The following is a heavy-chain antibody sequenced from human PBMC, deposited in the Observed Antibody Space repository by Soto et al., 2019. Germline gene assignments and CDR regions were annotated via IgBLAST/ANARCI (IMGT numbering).Heavy chain of an antibody. Sequence: TGGSLRLSCAASGFTFSSYAMHWVRQAPGKGLEWVAVISYDGSNKYYADSVKGRFTISRDNSKNTLYLQMNSLRAEDTAVYYCARDRGVVIRIQYYFDYWGQGTLVTVSS. CDR2: ISYDGSNK. J-gene: IGHJ4*02. D-gene: IGHD2-21*01. V-gene: IGHV3-30-3*01. CDR3: ARDRGVVIRIQYYFDY. CDR1: GFTFSSYA.